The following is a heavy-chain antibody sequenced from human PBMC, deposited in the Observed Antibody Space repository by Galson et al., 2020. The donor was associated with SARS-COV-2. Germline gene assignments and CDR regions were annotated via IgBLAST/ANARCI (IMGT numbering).Heavy chain of an antibody. J-gene: IGHJ4*02. CDR3: ARYCGSTSCYRGFDY. CDR2: IKQGGSEK. CDR1: GFTFSSYW. Sequence: GESLKISCAASGFTFSSYWMSWVRQAPGKGLEGVANIKQGGSEKYYMDSVKGRFTISRDNPKNSLYLQMNSLRAEDTAVYYCARYCGSTSCYRGFDYWGQGTLVTVSS. D-gene: IGHD2-2*01. V-gene: IGHV3-7*01.